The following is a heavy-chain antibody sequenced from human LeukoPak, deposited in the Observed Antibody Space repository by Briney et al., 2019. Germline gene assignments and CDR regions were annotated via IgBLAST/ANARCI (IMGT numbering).Heavy chain of an antibody. J-gene: IGHJ3*02. CDR2: IYSGGST. D-gene: IGHD4-17*01. Sequence: GGSLRLSCAASGFTVSSNYMSWVRQAPGKGLEWVSVIYSGGSTYYADSVKGRFTISRDNSKNTLYLQMNSLRAEDTAVYYCAKDHGCVRYGDYPTFDIWGQGTMVTVSS. CDR3: AKDHGCVRYGDYPTFDI. V-gene: IGHV3-53*05. CDR1: GFTVSSNY.